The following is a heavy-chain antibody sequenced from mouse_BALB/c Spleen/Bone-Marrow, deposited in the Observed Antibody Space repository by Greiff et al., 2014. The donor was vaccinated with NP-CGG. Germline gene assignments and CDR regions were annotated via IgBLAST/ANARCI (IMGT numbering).Heavy chain of an antibody. CDR2: IYPGDGNT. CDR3: ALYDYDGLPWFAY. Sequence: QVQLQQSGPELVKPGASVKISCKASGYAFSSSWMNWVKQRPGQGLEWIGRIYPGDGNTNYNGKFKGKATLTADKSSTTAYMQLSSLTSVDSAVYFCALYDYDGLPWFAYWGQGTLVTVSA. J-gene: IGHJ3*01. V-gene: IGHV1-82*01. D-gene: IGHD2-4*01. CDR1: GYAFSSSW.